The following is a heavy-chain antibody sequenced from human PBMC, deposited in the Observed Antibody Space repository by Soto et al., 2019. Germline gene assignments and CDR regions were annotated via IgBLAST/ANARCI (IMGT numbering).Heavy chain of an antibody. CDR3: ARDAQHLANYGMDV. V-gene: IGHV3-33*01. J-gene: IGHJ6*02. Sequence: QVQLVESGGNVVQPGRSLRLSCAASGFSFSSHGMHWVRQAPGKGLEWVAHLWAGGNIRYYAYSVKGRFTISSDHSKNTLYLQMDSLGAEDTAVYYCARDAQHLANYGMDVWGQGTMVTVSS. CDR1: GFSFSSHG. D-gene: IGHD3-3*02. CDR2: LWAGGNIR.